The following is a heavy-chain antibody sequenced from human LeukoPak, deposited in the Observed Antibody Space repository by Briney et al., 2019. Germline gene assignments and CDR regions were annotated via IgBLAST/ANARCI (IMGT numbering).Heavy chain of an antibody. CDR3: GKARESSSSTSCCRNGMGV. Sequence: PGGSLRLSCAASGFTFSSYAMSWVRQAPGKGLEWVSAISGTGGNTYYADSVKGRFTISRDNSKNTLYLQMNRLRAEDTAVYYCGKARESSSSTSCCRNGMGVWGQGTTVTVSS. CDR2: ISGTGGNT. CDR1: GFTFSSYA. V-gene: IGHV3-23*01. D-gene: IGHD2-2*01. J-gene: IGHJ6*02.